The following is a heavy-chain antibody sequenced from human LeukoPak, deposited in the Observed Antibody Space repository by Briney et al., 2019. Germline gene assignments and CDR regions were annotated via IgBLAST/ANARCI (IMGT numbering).Heavy chain of an antibody. D-gene: IGHD2-2*03. CDR3: ARSGYCSSTSCYGPGLFDY. V-gene: IGHV4-39*01. Sequence: SETLSLTCTVSGGSISSSSYYWGWIRQPPGTGLEWIGSIYYSGSTYYNPSLKSRVTISVDTSKNQFSLKLSSVTAADTAVYYCARSGYCSSTSCYGPGLFDYWGQGTLVTVSS. CDR1: GGSISSSSYY. CDR2: IYYSGST. J-gene: IGHJ4*02.